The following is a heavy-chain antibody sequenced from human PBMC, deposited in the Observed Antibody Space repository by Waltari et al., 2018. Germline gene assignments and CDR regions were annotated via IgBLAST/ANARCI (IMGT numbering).Heavy chain of an antibody. D-gene: IGHD5-12*01. V-gene: IGHV4-59*01. J-gene: IGHJ3*02. CDR1: GGSISSYY. CDR3: ARDPTSGYSGYELYAFDI. Sequence: QVQLQESGPGLVKPSETLSLTCTVSGGSISSYYWSWIRQPPGKGLEWIGYIYYSGSTNYNPSLKSRVTIAVDTSKNQFSRKLSSVTAADTAVYYCARDPTSGYSGYELYAFDIWGQGTMVTVSS. CDR2: IYYSGST.